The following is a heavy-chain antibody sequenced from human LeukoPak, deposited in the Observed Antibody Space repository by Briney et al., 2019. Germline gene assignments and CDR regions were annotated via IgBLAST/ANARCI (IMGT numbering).Heavy chain of an antibody. J-gene: IGHJ4*02. CDR2: IYYSGST. CDR3: ARGDSGSYFAY. CDR1: GGSVSSGSYY. Sequence: SETLSLTCTVSGGSVSSGSYYWSWIRQPPGKGLEWIGYIYYSGSTSCNPSLKSRVTISGDTSKNQFSLKVSSVTAADTAVYYCARGDSGSYFAYWGQGTLVTVSS. V-gene: IGHV4-61*01. D-gene: IGHD1-26*01.